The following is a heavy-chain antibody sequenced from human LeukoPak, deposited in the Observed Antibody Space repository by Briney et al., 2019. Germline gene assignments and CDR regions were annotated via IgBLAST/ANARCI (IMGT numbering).Heavy chain of an antibody. CDR3: ARDGNIVVVVPYGMDV. CDR1: GYTFTSYA. Sequence: ASVKVSCKASGYTFTSYAMHWVRQAPGQRLEWMGWINAGSGNTKYSQKFQGRVTITRDTSASTAYMELSSLRSEDTAVYYCARDGNIVVVVPYGMDVWGQGTTVTVSS. V-gene: IGHV1-3*01. D-gene: IGHD2-2*01. J-gene: IGHJ6*02. CDR2: INAGSGNT.